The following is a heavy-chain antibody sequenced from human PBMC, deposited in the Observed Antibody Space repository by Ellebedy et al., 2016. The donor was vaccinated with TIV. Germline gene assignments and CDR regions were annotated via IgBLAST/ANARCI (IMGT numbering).Heavy chain of an antibody. CDR1: GGTFSSYA. D-gene: IGHD1-26*01. J-gene: IGHJ3*02. V-gene: IGHV1-69*04. CDR3: ARGRSGTSFPNSLDI. Sequence: AASVKVSCKASGGTFSSYAISWVRQAPGQGLEWMGRIIPILGIANYAQKFQGRVTITADKSTSTAYMELSSLRSEDTAVYYCARGRSGTSFPNSLDIWGQGTMVTVSS. CDR2: IIPILGIA.